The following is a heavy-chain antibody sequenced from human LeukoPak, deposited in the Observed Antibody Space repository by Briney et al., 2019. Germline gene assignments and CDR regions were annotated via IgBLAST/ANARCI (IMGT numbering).Heavy chain of an antibody. J-gene: IGHJ4*02. CDR1: GYTFTSYG. D-gene: IGHD2-21*02. CDR2: ISIYTGDI. V-gene: IGHV1-18*04. CDR3: ARVRGTALTAYPGYFDY. Sequence: ASVKVSCKASGYTFTSYGISWVRQAPGQGLEWLGLISIYTGDIKYGEKFQGRATMTRDTSTSTAYMEVRSLTSDDTAVYYCARVRGTALTAYPGYFDYWGQGTLVTVSS.